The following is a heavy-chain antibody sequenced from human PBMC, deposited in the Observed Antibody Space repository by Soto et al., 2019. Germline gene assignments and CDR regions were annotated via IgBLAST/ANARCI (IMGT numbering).Heavy chain of an antibody. CDR3: ARGAKLGFLSFDN. V-gene: IGHV4-34*01. Sequence: PSETLSLTCAVYGGSFSGYYWSWIRQPPGKGLEWIGEINHSGSTNYNPSLKSRVTISVDTSKNQFSLKLSSVTAADTAVYYCARGAKLGFLSFDNGGQEILVTLSS. CDR2: INHSGST. D-gene: IGHD5-18*01. CDR1: GGSFSGYY. J-gene: IGHJ4*02.